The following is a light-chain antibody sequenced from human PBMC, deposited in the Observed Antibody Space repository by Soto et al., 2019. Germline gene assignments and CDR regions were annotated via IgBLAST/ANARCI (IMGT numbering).Light chain of an antibody. CDR1: QSVSSN. V-gene: IGKV3-15*01. CDR2: GAS. J-gene: IGKJ1*01. Sequence: EIVMTQSPATLSVSPGERATLSCRASQSVSSNLAWYQHKPGQAPRLLIYGASTRATGIPARFSGSGSGTEFTLTISSLQSEDFAVYYCQQYNNWPPWTFGYGTKVEIK. CDR3: QQYNNWPPWT.